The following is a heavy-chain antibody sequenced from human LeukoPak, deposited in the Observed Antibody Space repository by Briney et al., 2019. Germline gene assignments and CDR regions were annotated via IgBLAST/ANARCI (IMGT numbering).Heavy chain of an antibody. CDR1: GFTFSTYW. D-gene: IGHD3-22*01. Sequence: PGGSLRLSCAASGFTFSTYWMSWVRQAPGKGLEWVANIKEDGSEKYYGDSVKGRFTISRDNARNSLYLQMNSLRAEDTAVYYCARDSSGYQWGQGTLVTVSS. V-gene: IGHV3-7*01. CDR2: IKEDGSEK. CDR3: ARDSSGYQ. J-gene: IGHJ4*02.